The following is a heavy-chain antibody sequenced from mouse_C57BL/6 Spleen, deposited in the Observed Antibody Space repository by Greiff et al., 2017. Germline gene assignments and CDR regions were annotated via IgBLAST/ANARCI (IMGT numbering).Heavy chain of an antibody. Sequence: QVQLKESGAELAKPGASVKLSCKASGYTFTSYCMHWVKQRPGKGLEWIGYINPSSGYTKYNQKFKYKATVTADNSSSTAYMQLRSLTYEDSAVYYCAKLGQANYYAMDYWGQGTSVTVAS. CDR3: AKLGQANYYAMDY. CDR1: GYTFTSYC. V-gene: IGHV1-7*01. J-gene: IGHJ4*01. CDR2: INPSSGYT. D-gene: IGHD4-1*01.